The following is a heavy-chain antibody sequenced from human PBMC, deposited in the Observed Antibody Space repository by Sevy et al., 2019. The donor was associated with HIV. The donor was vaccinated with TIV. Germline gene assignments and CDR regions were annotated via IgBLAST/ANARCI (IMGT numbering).Heavy chain of an antibody. D-gene: IGHD6-19*01. CDR3: VRERAGIDH. J-gene: IGHJ4*02. CDR2: IYVGRNT. CDR1: GFTVTFNS. V-gene: IGHV3-53*01. Sequence: GGSLRLSCAASGFTVTFNSVSWVRQAPGRGLVWVSVIYVGRNTYYADSVKGRFTIFRDSFKDTVDLQMDSLRPEDSGVYYCVRERAGIDHWGQGTLVTVSS.